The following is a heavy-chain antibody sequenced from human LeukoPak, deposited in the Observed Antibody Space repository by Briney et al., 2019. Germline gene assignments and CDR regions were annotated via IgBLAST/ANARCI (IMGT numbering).Heavy chain of an antibody. Sequence: GASVKVSCKASGYTFTSYDINWVRQATGQGLEWMGWMNPNSGNTGYAQEFQGRVTMTRDTSISTAYMELSSLTSEDTAVYYCARGGHDYGDYWGQGTLVTVSS. V-gene: IGHV1-8*01. CDR1: GYTFTSYD. J-gene: IGHJ4*02. CDR2: MNPNSGNT. CDR3: ARGGHDYGDY.